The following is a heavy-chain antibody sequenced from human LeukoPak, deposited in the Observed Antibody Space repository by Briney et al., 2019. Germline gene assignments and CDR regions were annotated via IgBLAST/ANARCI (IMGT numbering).Heavy chain of an antibody. D-gene: IGHD2-15*01. CDR1: GGSISSSSYY. V-gene: IGHV4-61*01. Sequence: PSETLSLTCTVSGGSISSSSYYWSWIRQPPGKGLEWIGYIYYSGSTNYNPSLKSRVTISVDTSKNQFSLKLSSVTAADTAVYYCARDVGYCSGGSCFGYYYGMDVWGQGTTVTVSS. CDR3: ARDVGYCSGGSCFGYYYGMDV. CDR2: IYYSGST. J-gene: IGHJ6*02.